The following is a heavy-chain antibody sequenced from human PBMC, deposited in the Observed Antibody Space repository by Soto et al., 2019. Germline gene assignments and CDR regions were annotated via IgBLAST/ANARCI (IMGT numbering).Heavy chain of an antibody. V-gene: IGHV3-48*03. CDR3: ARDPGWGYGECSRRDL. J-gene: IGHJ5*02. CDR1: GLSFSSYD. CDR2: INSRGDTR. D-gene: IGHD2-8*01. Sequence: EEQLVESGGDMLQTGGSLRLSCAASGLSFSSYDMNWVRQAAGKGPEWISYINSRGDTRSYASAVQGRFTISRDNAKSSLHMQMISLRVEDTAVYYCARDPGWGYGECSRRDLWGQGTLVTVSS.